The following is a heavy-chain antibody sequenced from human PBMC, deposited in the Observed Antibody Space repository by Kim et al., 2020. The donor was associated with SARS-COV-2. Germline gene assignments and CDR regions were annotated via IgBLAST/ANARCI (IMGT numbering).Heavy chain of an antibody. Sequence: TYYNPSLKSRVTISVDTSKNQFSLKLSSVTAADTAVYYCASTGSGSYPPYWGQGTLVTVSS. CDR2: T. J-gene: IGHJ4*02. CDR3: ASTGSGSYPPY. D-gene: IGHD3-10*01. V-gene: IGHV4-39*07.